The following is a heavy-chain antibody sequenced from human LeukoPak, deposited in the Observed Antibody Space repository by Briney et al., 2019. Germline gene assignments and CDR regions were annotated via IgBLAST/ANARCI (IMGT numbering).Heavy chain of an antibody. CDR2: IKQDGSEK. V-gene: IGHV3-7*01. CDR3: ARDAYDYVWGSYRYPEY. D-gene: IGHD3-16*02. J-gene: IGHJ4*02. Sequence: GGSLRLSCAASGFTFSSYGMSWVRQAPGKGLEWVANIKQDGSEKYYVDSVKGRFTISRDNAKNSLYLQMNSLRAEDTAVYYCARDAYDYVWGSYRYPEYWGQGTLVTVSS. CDR1: GFTFSSYG.